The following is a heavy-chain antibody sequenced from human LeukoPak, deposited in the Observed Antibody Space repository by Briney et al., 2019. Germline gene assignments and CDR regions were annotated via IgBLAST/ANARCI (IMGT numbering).Heavy chain of an antibody. CDR2: IYYSGST. CDR1: GGSISSHY. Sequence: PETLSLTSTVTGGSISSHYWSWMRQAPGKGLEWIGYIYYSGSTNYNPSLKSRVTISVDTSKNQFSLKLSSVTAADTAVYYCARASLRFLEWLSRRDYYYYYMDVWGKGTTVTVSS. V-gene: IGHV4-59*11. CDR3: ARASLRFLEWLSRRDYYYYYMDV. J-gene: IGHJ6*03. D-gene: IGHD3-3*01.